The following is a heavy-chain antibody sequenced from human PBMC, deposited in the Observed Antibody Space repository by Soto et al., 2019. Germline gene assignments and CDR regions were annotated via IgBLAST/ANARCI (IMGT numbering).Heavy chain of an antibody. V-gene: IGHV3-13*01. CDR2: IGTAGDT. Sequence: EVQLVESGGGMVQPGGSLRLSCAASGFTFSSYDMHWVRQATGKGLEWVSAIGTAGDTYYPGSVKGRFTISRENAKNSLYLQMNSLRAEDTAVYYCARDRQYSDAFDIWGQGTIVTVSS. CDR1: GFTFSSYD. D-gene: IGHD1-1*01. CDR3: ARDRQYSDAFDI. J-gene: IGHJ3*02.